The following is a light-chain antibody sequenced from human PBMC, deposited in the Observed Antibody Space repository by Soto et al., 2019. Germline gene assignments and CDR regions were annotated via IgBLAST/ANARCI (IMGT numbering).Light chain of an antibody. CDR1: SSEVGSYNR. CDR2: EVT. Sequence: QSALTQPPSVSGSPGQSVTISCTGTSSEVGSYNRVSWYQQPPGTAPKLIIYEVTNRPSGVPVRFSGSKSANMASLTISGLQVEDEADYYCASYTSSRVWVFGGGTKLTVL. V-gene: IGLV2-18*02. J-gene: IGLJ3*02. CDR3: ASYTSSRVWV.